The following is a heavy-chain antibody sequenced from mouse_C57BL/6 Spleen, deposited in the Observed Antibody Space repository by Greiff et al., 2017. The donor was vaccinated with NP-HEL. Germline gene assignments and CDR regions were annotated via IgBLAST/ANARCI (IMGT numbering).Heavy chain of an antibody. D-gene: IGHD2-2*01. CDR2: INPGSGGT. V-gene: IGHV1-54*01. CDR1: GYAFTNYL. Sequence: QVQLQQSGAELVRPGTSVKVSCKASGYAFTNYLIEWVKQRPGQGLEWIGVINPGSGGTNYNEKFKGKATLTADKSSSTAYMQLSSLTSEDSAVYFCAREGIYYGYDGYAMDYWGQGTSVTVSS. J-gene: IGHJ4*01. CDR3: AREGIYYGYDGYAMDY.